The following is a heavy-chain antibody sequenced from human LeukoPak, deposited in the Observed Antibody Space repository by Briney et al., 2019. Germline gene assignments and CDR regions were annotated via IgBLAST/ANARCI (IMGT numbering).Heavy chain of an antibody. CDR3: ARDRGSSGWYYFDY. J-gene: IGHJ4*02. CDR1: GYTFTSYD. Sequence: ASVKVSCKASGYTFTSYDINWVRQATGQGLEWMGWMNPNSGNTGYAQKFQGRVTMTRNTSISTAYMELSSLRSEDTAVYYCARDRGSSGWYYFDYWGQGTLVTVSS. D-gene: IGHD6-19*01. CDR2: MNPNSGNT. V-gene: IGHV1-8*01.